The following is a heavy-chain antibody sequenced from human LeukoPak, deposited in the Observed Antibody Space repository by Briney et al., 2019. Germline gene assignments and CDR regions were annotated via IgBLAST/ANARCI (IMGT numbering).Heavy chain of an antibody. V-gene: IGHV5-51*01. Sequence: GESLKISCKGSGYSFASYWIGWVRQMPGKGLEWMGIIYPGYSETRYSPSFQGQVTHSPDKPINTAYLPRSSLKASGPAMDYWARHRDVLLSEVFDPWGQGTLVSVSS. CDR1: GYSFASYW. D-gene: IGHD3-10*01. CDR3: ARHRDVLLSEVFDP. J-gene: IGHJ5*02. CDR2: IYPGYSET.